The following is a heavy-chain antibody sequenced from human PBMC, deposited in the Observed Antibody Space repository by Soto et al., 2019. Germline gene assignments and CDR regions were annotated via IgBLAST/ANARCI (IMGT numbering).Heavy chain of an antibody. J-gene: IGHJ6*02. V-gene: IGHV1-69*11. Sequence: SVKVSCKASGGTFSSSGFSWVRRAPEQGLEWMGMIVPSLDTTNYAQKFQARVTITADEVTSTAYMELRSLRSEDTAVYYCARAAQTRYNGDPHAGGVWRQG. CDR1: GGTFSSSG. D-gene: IGHD2-8*01. CDR3: ARAAQTRYNGDPHAGGV. CDR2: IVPSLDTT.